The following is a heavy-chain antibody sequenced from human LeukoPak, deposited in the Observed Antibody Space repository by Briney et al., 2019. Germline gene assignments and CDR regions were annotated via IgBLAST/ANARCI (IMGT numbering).Heavy chain of an antibody. D-gene: IGHD3-22*01. Sequence: GGSLRLPCAASGFTFSSYGMHWVRQAPGKGLEWVAFIRYDGSNKYYADSVKGRFTISRDNSKNTLYLQMNSLRAEDTAVYYCAKDHALVVIEYYLDYWGQGTLVTVSS. CDR2: IRYDGSNK. V-gene: IGHV3-30*02. J-gene: IGHJ4*02. CDR3: AKDHALVVIEYYLDY. CDR1: GFTFSSYG.